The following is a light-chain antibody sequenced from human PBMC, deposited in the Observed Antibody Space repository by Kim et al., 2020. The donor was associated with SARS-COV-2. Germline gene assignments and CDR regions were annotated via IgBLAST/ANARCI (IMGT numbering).Light chain of an antibody. V-gene: IGLV3-19*01. CDR2: GKY. J-gene: IGLJ3*02. Sequence: SSELTQDPAVSVALGQTVRLTCQGDSLRNYYATWYQQRPGQAPVLVLYGKYNRPSGIPDRFPGSASGNTASLTITGAPAEDEADYYCNSRDSSGDHVVFG. CDR3: NSRDSSGDHVV. CDR1: SLRNYY.